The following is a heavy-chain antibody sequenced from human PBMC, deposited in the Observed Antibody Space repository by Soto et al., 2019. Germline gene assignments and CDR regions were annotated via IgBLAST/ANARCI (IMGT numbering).Heavy chain of an antibody. CDR2: ISAYNGNT. Sequence: ASVKVSCKASGYTFTSYGISWVRQAPGQGXEWMGWISAYNGNTNYAQKLQGRVTMTTDTSTSTAYMELRSLRSDDTAVYYCARDPIYCSSTSCPEYFQHWGQGTLVTVSS. CDR3: ARDPIYCSSTSCPEYFQH. D-gene: IGHD2-2*01. V-gene: IGHV1-18*01. J-gene: IGHJ1*01. CDR1: GYTFTSYG.